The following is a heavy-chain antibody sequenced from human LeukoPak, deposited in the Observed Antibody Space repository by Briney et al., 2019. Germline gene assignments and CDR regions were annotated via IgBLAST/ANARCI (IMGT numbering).Heavy chain of an antibody. CDR2: IIPIFGTA. CDR1: GGTFSSYA. D-gene: IGHD3-9*01. V-gene: IGHV1-69*01. CDR3: ARSAAPLRYFDSLDY. J-gene: IGHJ4*02. Sequence: GSSVKVSCKASGGTFSSYAISWVRQAPGQGLEWMGGIIPIFGTANYAQKFQGRVTITADESTSTAYMELSSLRSEDTAVYYCARSAAPLRYFDSLDYWGQGTLVTVSS.